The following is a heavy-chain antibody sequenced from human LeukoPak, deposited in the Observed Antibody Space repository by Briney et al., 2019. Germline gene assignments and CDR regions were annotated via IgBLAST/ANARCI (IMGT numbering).Heavy chain of an antibody. Sequence: AETLSLTCTVSGGSISSYYWSWIRQPPGNGLEWIGYIHYSGITNYNPSLRGRVTISVDTSKNQFSLKVSSVTAADTAVYYCARVSRDSSGWFPNFDYWGQGTLVTVSS. D-gene: IGHD6-19*01. CDR3: ARVSRDSSGWFPNFDY. V-gene: IGHV4-59*01. CDR1: GGSISSYY. J-gene: IGHJ4*02. CDR2: IHYSGIT.